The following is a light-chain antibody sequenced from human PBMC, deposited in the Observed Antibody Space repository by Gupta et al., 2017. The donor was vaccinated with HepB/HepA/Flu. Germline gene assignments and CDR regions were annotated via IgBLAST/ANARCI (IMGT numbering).Light chain of an antibody. CDR3: AAGDTSLNVGV. CDR2: YND. V-gene: IGLV1-44*01. Sequence: QSVLTQSTSVSGTPGQRVTISCSGSSSNVGSNNVNWYQQLPATAPKLLIYYNDGRPSGVPDRISGSKSGTSASLTTSGLQAEDEADYYCAAGDTSLNVGVFGGGTKLNGL. J-gene: IGLJ3*02. CDR1: SSNVGSNN.